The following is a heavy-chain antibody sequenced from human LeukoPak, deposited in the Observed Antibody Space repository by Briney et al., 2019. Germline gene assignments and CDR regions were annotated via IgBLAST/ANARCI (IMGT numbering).Heavy chain of an antibody. CDR2: IYYSGST. CDR3: ARHLNNCGDDCYIFDY. V-gene: IGHV4-39*01. J-gene: IGHJ4*02. D-gene: IGHD2-21*01. CDR1: GGSISSSYYY. Sequence: SETLSLTCTVSGGSISSSYYYWGWIRQPPGKGLEWIRSIYYSGSTYYNPSLKSQVTISVDTSKNQSSLRLSSVTAAVTAMYYCARHLNNCGDDCYIFDYWGQGTLVTVSS.